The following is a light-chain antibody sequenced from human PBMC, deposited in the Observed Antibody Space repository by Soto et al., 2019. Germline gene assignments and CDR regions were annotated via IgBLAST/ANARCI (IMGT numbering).Light chain of an antibody. Sequence: QSALSQPASVSGSHGQSITISCTGINSGVVNYEYVSWYQQFPDKAPKLIIYEGRERPSGVSDRFSGSKSDNAASLTISALQTEDEAEYFCLSYGKVFGTGTKLTVL. CDR3: LSYGKV. V-gene: IGLV2-23*01. CDR2: EGR. CDR1: NSGVVNYEY. J-gene: IGLJ1*01.